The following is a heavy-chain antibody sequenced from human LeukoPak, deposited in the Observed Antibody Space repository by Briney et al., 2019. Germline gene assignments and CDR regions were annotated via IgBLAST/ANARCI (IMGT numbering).Heavy chain of an antibody. CDR1: GYTFTGYY. J-gene: IGHJ5*02. V-gene: IGHV1-2*02. Sequence: GASVKVSCRASGYTFTGYYMHWVRQAPGQGLEWMGWINPNSGGTNYAQKFQGRATMTRDTSISTAYMELSRLRSDDTAVYYCARGYYDSLGPDETGGFDRWGQGTLVTVSS. CDR3: ARGYYDSLGPDETGGFDR. CDR2: INPNSGGT. D-gene: IGHD3-22*01.